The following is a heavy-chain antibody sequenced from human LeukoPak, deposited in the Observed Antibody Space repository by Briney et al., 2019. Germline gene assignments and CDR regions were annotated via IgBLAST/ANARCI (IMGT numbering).Heavy chain of an antibody. CDR1: GFAFSSYA. D-gene: IGHD3-10*01. J-gene: IGHJ1*01. CDR2: ISGSGGST. Sequence: GGSLRLSCAASGFAFSSYAMSWVRQAPGKGLEWVSAISGSGGSTDYADSVKGRFTISRDNSKNTLHLQMNSLRAEDTAIYYCAKTGVGSYTPEYFQHWGQGTLVTVSS. V-gene: IGHV3-23*01. CDR3: AKTGVGSYTPEYFQH.